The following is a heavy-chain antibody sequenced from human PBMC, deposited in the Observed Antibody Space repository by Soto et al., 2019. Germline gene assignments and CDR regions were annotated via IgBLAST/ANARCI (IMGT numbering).Heavy chain of an antibody. D-gene: IGHD4-17*01. CDR2: ISYDGSNK. J-gene: IGHJ4*02. Sequence: SLRLSCAASGFTFSSYGMHWVRQAPGKGLEWVAVISYDGSNKYYADPVKGRFTISRDNSKNTLYLQMNSLRAEDTAVYYCAKDDYGEGFDYWGQGTLVTVSS. CDR3: AKDDYGEGFDY. CDR1: GFTFSSYG. V-gene: IGHV3-30*18.